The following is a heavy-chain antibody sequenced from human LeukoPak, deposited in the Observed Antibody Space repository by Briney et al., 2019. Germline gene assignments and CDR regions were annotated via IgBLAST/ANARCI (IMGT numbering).Heavy chain of an antibody. CDR3: ARDLSQVGVVTLGASDI. CDR2: IYYSGSA. J-gene: IGHJ3*02. CDR1: GGSISSSSYY. Sequence: PSETLSLTCSVSGGSISSSSYYWGWIRQPPGRGLEWIGYIYYSGSANYNPSLKSRATISVDTSKNQLSLELNSVTAADTAVYYCARDLSQVGVVTLGASDIWGQGTMVTVSS. D-gene: IGHD3-3*01. V-gene: IGHV4-61*01.